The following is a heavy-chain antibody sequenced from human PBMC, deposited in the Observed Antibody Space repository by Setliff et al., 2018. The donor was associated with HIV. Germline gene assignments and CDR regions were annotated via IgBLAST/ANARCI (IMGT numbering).Heavy chain of an antibody. CDR1: RFSFKNYG. D-gene: IGHD2-15*01. CDR2: IRYDGSDK. CDR3: AKDALVGYSSGCETGHGYYFDY. V-gene: IGHV3-30*02. J-gene: IGHJ4*02. Sequence: PGGSLRLSCTASRFSFKNYGMHWVRQAPGKGLEWVSCIRYDGSDKYYADSVKCRFTISRDNSKNTLYFQFTSLRVDDTAVYDCAKDALVGYSSGCETGHGYYFDYWGQGALVTVSS.